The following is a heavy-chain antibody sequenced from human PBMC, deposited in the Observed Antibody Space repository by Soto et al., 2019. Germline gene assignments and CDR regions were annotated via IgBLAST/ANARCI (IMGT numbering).Heavy chain of an antibody. V-gene: IGHV3-23*01. J-gene: IGHJ6*02. CDR3: ARGDTTMITDYYAMAV. D-gene: IGHD5-18*01. Sequence: PGGFLRLSCAASGFTFTSYAFTWVRQAPGKGLEWVSAISGTGGSTFYSAPVMGRFTISRDNSKNTLYLQMNSLRAEDTAVYYCARGDTTMITDYYAMAVWGQGTTVTVSS. CDR2: ISGTGGST. CDR1: GFTFTSYA.